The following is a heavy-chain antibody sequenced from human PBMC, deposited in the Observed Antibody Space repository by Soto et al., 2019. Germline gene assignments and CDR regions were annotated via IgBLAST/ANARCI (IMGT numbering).Heavy chain of an antibody. V-gene: IGHV3-9*01. Sequence: PRWSLRLSCAASGFTFDDYAMHWFRQVPGKGLEWVSGINWNSGSIGYGDSVKGRFAISRDNAKNSLHLQMNSLSAEDTAFYYCVKDESINWYSGHFRHWGQGTLVTVSS. CDR1: GFTFDDYA. J-gene: IGHJ1*01. CDR3: VKDESINWYSGHFRH. D-gene: IGHD6-13*01. CDR2: INWNSGSI.